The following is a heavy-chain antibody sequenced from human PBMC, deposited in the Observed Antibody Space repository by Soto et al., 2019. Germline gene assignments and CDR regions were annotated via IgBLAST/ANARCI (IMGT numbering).Heavy chain of an antibody. CDR1: GGSFSGYY. D-gene: IGHD3-22*01. CDR2: INHSGST. Sequence: SETLSLTCAVYGGSFSGYYWSWIRQPPGKGLEWIGEINHSGSTNYNPSLKSRVTISVDTSKNKFSLKLSSVTAADTAVYYCARLPDYYDSSGPNWFDPWGQGTLVTVSS. J-gene: IGHJ5*02. V-gene: IGHV4-34*01. CDR3: ARLPDYYDSSGPNWFDP.